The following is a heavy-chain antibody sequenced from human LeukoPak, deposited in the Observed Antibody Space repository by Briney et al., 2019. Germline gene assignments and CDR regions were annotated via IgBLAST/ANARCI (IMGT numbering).Heavy chain of an antibody. CDR1: GYTFTSYG. CDR2: IIPILGIA. D-gene: IGHD4-17*01. Sequence: SVKVSCKASGYTFTSYGISWVRQAPGQGLEWMGRIIPILGIANYAQKFQGRVTITADKSTSTAYMELSSLRSEDTAVYYCARERPSVTVTGYFDLWGRGTLVTVSS. V-gene: IGHV1-69*04. J-gene: IGHJ2*01. CDR3: ARERPSVTVTGYFDL.